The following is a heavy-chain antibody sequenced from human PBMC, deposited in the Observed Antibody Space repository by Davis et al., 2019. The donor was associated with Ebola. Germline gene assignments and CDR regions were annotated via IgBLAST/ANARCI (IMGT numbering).Heavy chain of an antibody. CDR1: GFTFSSYS. D-gene: IGHD1-26*01. V-gene: IGHV3-48*02. CDR2: IRRGGDVT. CDR3: VREAGGGSYADV. Sequence: PGGSLRLSCAASGFTFSSYSMNWVRQAPGKGLEWISYIRRGGDVTYYADSVKGRFTVSRDNAKNSLYLQMFSLRDEDTAVYYCVREAGGGSYADVWGKGTTVTVSS. J-gene: IGHJ6*04.